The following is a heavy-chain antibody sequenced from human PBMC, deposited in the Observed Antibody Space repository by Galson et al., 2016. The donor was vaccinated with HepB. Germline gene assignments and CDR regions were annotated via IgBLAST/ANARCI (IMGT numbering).Heavy chain of an antibody. CDR1: GFTFSSYS. D-gene: IGHD5-18*01. Sequence: SLRLSCAASGFTFSSYSMDWVRQAPGKGLEWVSSIGSSSSYIYYADSVKGRFTTSRDNAKNSLYLQMNSLRAEDTAVYYCASGYSYGYFYYWGQGTLVTVSS. CDR3: ASGYSYGYFYY. CDR2: IGSSSSYI. J-gene: IGHJ4*02. V-gene: IGHV3-21*01.